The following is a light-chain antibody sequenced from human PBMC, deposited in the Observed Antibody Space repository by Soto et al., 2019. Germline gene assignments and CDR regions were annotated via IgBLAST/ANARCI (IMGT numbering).Light chain of an antibody. CDR3: QQYGNSPQT. CDR1: QSVSSNH. J-gene: IGKJ1*01. Sequence: EIVLTQSPGTLSLSPGERATLSCRASQSVSSNHLAWYQQKPGQAPRLLIYGGSSSATGIPVRFSGSGSETDFTLTITRLEPEDFAVYYCQQYGNSPQTFGQGTKVDIK. CDR2: GGS. V-gene: IGKV3-20*01.